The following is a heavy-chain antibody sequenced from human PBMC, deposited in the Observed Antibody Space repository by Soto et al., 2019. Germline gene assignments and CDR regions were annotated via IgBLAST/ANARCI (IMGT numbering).Heavy chain of an antibody. D-gene: IGHD3-16*02. CDR3: ARHYRELSPYIYYYMDV. Sequence: TLSLTCTVSGGSISSYYWSWIRQPPGKGLEWIGYIYYSGSTNYNPSLKSRVTISVDTSKNQFSLKLSSVTAADTAVYYCARHYRELSPYIYYYMDVWGKGTTVTVSS. CDR2: IYYSGST. J-gene: IGHJ6*03. V-gene: IGHV4-59*08. CDR1: GGSISSYY.